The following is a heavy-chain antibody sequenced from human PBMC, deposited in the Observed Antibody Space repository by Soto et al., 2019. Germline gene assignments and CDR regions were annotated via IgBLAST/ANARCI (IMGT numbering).Heavy chain of an antibody. CDR2: TKNKPNNYTT. CDR1: GFTFTDHY. Sequence: PVGSLRLSCLASGFTFTDHYMDWVRQAPGTGLEWIARTKNKPNNYTTTYAASVKGRFTISRDDSESSLYLQMNNLKTEDTAVYYCAREIRRDYYYYYPLDVWGQGTTVTVS. J-gene: IGHJ6*02. V-gene: IGHV3-72*01. CDR3: AREIRRDYYYYYPLDV.